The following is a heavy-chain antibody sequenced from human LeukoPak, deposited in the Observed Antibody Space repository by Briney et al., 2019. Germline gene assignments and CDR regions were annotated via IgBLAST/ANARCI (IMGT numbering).Heavy chain of an antibody. V-gene: IGHV3-74*01. J-gene: IGHJ4*02. CDR3: SRGPTDGYSSWND. CDR1: GFIFSKHW. D-gene: IGHD5-12*01. Sequence: GGSLRLSCAASGFIFSKHWMHWVRQTPGKGLEWVSRINSDGRTTNYADSGKGRFTISRDNAKNTLYLQMDSLRADDTAVYYCSRGPTDGYSSWNDWGQGDLVTVSS. CDR2: INSDGRTT.